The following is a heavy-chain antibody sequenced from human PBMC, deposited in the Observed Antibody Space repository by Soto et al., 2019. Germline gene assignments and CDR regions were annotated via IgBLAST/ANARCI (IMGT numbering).Heavy chain of an antibody. V-gene: IGHV3-9*01. J-gene: IGHJ6*04. CDR2: ISWNSGSI. Sequence: EVQLVESGGGLVQPGRSLRLSCAASGFTFDDYAMHWVRQAPGKGLEWVSGISWNSGSIGYAESVKGRFTISRDNAKNSLYLQMNSLRAEDTALYYCAKDSMVRSLDVWGKGTTVTVSS. CDR3: AKDSMVRSLDV. CDR1: GFTFDDYA. D-gene: IGHD2-8*01.